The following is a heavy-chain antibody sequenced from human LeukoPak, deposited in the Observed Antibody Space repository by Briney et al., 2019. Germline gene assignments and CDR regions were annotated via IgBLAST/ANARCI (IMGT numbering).Heavy chain of an antibody. CDR3: AREVASYYYYYGMDV. V-gene: IGHV1-46*01. Sequence: ASVKVCCKASGYTFTSYYMHWVRQAPGQGLEWMGIINPSGGSTSYAQKFQGRVTMTRDTSTSTVYMELSSLRSEDTAVYYCAREVASYYYYYGMDVWGQGTTVTVSS. D-gene: IGHD2-15*01. CDR2: INPSGGST. CDR1: GYTFTSYY. J-gene: IGHJ6*02.